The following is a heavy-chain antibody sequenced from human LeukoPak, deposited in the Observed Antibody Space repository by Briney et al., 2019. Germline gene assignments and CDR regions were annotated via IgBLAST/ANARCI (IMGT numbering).Heavy chain of an antibody. CDR2: INPNSGGT. V-gene: IGHV1-2*02. Sequence: ASVKVSCKASGYTFTGYYMHWVRQAPGQGLEWMGWINPNSGGTNYAQKFQGRVTMTRDTSISTAYMELSRLRSDDAAVYYCARALPHYVWGSYRPNNWFDPWGQGTLVTVSS. CDR3: ARALPHYVWGSYRPNNWFDP. CDR1: GYTFTGYY. J-gene: IGHJ5*02. D-gene: IGHD3-16*02.